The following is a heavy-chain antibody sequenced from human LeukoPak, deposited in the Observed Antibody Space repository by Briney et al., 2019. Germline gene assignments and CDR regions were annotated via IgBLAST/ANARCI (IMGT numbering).Heavy chain of an antibody. D-gene: IGHD1-26*01. V-gene: IGHV3-15*01. CDR3: CAGVGVTGADY. CDR2: IKSKVYGETS. J-gene: IGHJ4*02. CDR1: GFTFSSAW. Sequence: GGSLRLSCAASGFTFSSAWMSWGRQAPGKGLEWVGRIKSKVYGETSDYAAPVKGRFTISRDDSKNTLYLQMNSLKIEDTAVYYCCAGVGVTGADYWGQGTLVIVSS.